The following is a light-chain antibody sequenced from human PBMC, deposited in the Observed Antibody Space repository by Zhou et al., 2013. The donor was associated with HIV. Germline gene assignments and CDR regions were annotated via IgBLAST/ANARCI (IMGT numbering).Light chain of an antibody. CDR2: KVS. V-gene: IGKV2-30*02. CDR3: MQTTHWPGA. CDR1: QSLIHSDGNTY. J-gene: IGKJ2*01. Sequence: DVVMTQSPLSLPVTLGQPASISCRSNQSLIHSDGNTYLHWFQQRPGQSPRRLIYKVSSRDSGVPGRFSGSGSGTDFTLKISRVEADDVAVYYCMQTTHWPGAFGQGTKLDI.